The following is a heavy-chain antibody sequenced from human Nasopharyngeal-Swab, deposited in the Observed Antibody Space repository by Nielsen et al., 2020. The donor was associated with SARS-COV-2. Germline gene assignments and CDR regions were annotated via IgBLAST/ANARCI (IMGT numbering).Heavy chain of an antibody. D-gene: IGHD3-9*01. J-gene: IGHJ3*02. CDR1: GGSISSSSYY. CDR2: IYYSGST. CDR3: ARRLRYFDWLLPEGDAFDI. Sequence: SETLSLTCTVSGGSISSSSYYWGWIRQPPGKGLEWIGSIYYSGSTYYHPSLKSRVTISVDTSKNQFSLKLSSVTAADTAVYYCARRLRYFDWLLPEGDAFDIWGQGTMVTVSS. V-gene: IGHV4-39*01.